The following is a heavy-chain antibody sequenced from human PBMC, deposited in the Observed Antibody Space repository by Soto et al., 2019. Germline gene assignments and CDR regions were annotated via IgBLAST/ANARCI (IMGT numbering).Heavy chain of an antibody. CDR1: GFTFSRYG. D-gene: IGHD3-10*01. V-gene: IGHV3-30*18. J-gene: IGHJ5*02. CDR3: AKELLRWFGESLS. Sequence: QMQLVESGGGVVQPGRSLRLSCVASGFTFSRYGMHWVRQAPGKGLEWVATISYDGTNKNYVDSVKGRFTISRDNSKSTVYLQMNSLRPEDTAVYYCAKELLRWFGESLSWGQGTLVTVSS. CDR2: ISYDGTNK.